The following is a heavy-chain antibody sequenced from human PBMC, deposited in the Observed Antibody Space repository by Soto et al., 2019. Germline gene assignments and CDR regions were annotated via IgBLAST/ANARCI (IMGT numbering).Heavy chain of an antibody. V-gene: IGHV1-18*01. J-gene: IGHJ5*02. D-gene: IGHD3-22*01. CDR2: ISTYSGNT. CDR1: GYMFTNYG. CDR3: ARAGSGFYGRFDL. Sequence: ASVKVSCKTSGYMFTNYGHSWERQAPGQGLQWVGWISTYSGNTYYAQNLHGRVTVTTDTSTTTTYMEFWSLKSDDTAVYYCARAGSGFYGRFDLWGHGTLVTCSS.